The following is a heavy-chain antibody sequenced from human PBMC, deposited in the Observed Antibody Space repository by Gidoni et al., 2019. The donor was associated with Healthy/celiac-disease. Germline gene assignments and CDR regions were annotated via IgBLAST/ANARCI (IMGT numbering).Heavy chain of an antibody. CDR3: ARDKRRDGYNNFDY. CDR2: ISYDGSNK. D-gene: IGHD5-12*01. CDR1: GFTFSSYG. Sequence: QVQLVESGGGVVQPGRPLRPSCAASGFTFSSYGMHGVRQAPGKGLEWVAVISYDGSNKYYADSVKGRFTISRDNSKNTLYLQMNSLRAEDTAVYYCARDKRRDGYNNFDYWGQGTLVTVSS. V-gene: IGHV3-30*03. J-gene: IGHJ4*02.